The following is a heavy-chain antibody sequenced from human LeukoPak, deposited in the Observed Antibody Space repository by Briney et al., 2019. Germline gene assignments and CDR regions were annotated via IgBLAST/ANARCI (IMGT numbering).Heavy chain of an antibody. J-gene: IGHJ4*02. Sequence: SETLSLTCAVYGGSFSGYYWSWIRQPPGKGLDLIGEINHSGSTNYNPSLKSRVTISVDTSKNQFSLKLSSVTAADTAVYYCARQYSSSWYEDYWGQGTLVTVSS. D-gene: IGHD6-13*01. V-gene: IGHV4-34*01. CDR3: ARQYSSSWYEDY. CDR1: GGSFSGYY. CDR2: INHSGST.